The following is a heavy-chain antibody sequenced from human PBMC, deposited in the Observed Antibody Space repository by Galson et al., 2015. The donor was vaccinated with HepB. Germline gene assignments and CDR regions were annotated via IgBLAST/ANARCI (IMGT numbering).Heavy chain of an antibody. J-gene: IGHJ2*01. CDR2: IKQDGGEK. CDR3: ARFPHDVWTGYYPNWYFDL. V-gene: IGHV3-7*01. Sequence: SLRLSCAASGFSFSNYWMSWVRLAPGKGLQWVANIKQDGGEKYYVDSVKGRFSISRDYAKNLLYLQMDILRPEDTAVFYCARFPHDVWTGYYPNWYFDLWGRGTLVTVSS. CDR1: GFSFSNYW. D-gene: IGHD3/OR15-3a*01.